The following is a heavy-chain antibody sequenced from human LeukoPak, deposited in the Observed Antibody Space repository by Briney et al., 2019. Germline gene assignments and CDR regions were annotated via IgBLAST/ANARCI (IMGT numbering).Heavy chain of an antibody. CDR3: ARDHYDSRGDYVVEY. J-gene: IGHJ4*02. D-gene: IGHD3-22*01. V-gene: IGHV4-31*03. Sequence: PSETLTLTCSISGDSINSGGYYWNWIRQPPGKGLEWLGYIHSGGNAYFNPSVEGRSSISLDKSQNQFFLRLTSVTAADTAVYFCARDHYDSRGDYVVEYGGQGTLVTVSS. CDR1: GDSINSGGYY. CDR2: IHSGGNA.